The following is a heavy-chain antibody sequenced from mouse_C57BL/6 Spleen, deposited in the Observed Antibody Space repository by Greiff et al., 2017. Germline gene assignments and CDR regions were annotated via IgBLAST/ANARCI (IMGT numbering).Heavy chain of an antibody. CDR1: GYTFTSYW. D-gene: IGHD1-1*01. Sequence: VQLQQPGAELVRPGTSVKLSCKASGYTFTSYWMHWVKQRPGQGLEWIGVIDPSDSYTNYNQKFKGKATLTVDTSSSTAYMQLSSLTSEDSAVYYCASKGPYYYGSSPFAYWGQGTLVTVSA. CDR2: IDPSDSYT. CDR3: ASKGPYYYGSSPFAY. J-gene: IGHJ3*01. V-gene: IGHV1-59*01.